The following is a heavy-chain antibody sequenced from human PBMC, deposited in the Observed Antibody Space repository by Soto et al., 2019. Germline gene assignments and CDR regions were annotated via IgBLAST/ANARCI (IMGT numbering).Heavy chain of an antibody. CDR3: ARRPLNSNGAY. J-gene: IGHJ4*02. CDR1: GFTVSSND. CDR2: IYSSGST. V-gene: IGHV3-53*01. Sequence: EVQLVESGGDLIQPGGSLRLSCAASGFTVSSNDMSWVRQAPGKGLEWVSLIYSSGSTHYADSVKGRFTISRDNSKNTVYLQMNTLRAEDTAVYYCARRPLNSNGAYWGQGTLVTVSS. D-gene: IGHD3-22*01.